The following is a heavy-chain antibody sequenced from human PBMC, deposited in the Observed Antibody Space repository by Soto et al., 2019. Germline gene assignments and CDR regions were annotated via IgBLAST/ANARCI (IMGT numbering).Heavy chain of an antibody. J-gene: IGHJ4*02. D-gene: IGHD2-2*01. V-gene: IGHV4-34*01. CDR3: AITLYCSSTSCYRPALRDY. CDR1: GGSFSGYY. Sequence: SETLSLTCAVYGGSFSGYYWSWIRQPPGKGLEWIGEINHSGSTNYNPSLKSRVTISVDTSKNQFSLKLSSVTAADTAVYYCAITLYCSSTSCYRPALRDYWGQGTLVTVSS. CDR2: INHSGST.